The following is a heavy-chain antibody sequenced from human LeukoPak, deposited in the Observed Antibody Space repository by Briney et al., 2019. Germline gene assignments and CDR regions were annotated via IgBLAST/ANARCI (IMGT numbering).Heavy chain of an antibody. CDR3: ARGKLAAPGRTGYNWFDP. Sequence: VASVNVSCKASGYTFTGYYIHWVRQAPGQGLEWMGWTNPNSGGTNYAQKFQGRVTMPRDTPITSAYMELSGLRSDDTAIYYCARGKLAAPGRTGYNWFDPWGQGTLVTVSS. CDR2: TNPNSGGT. CDR1: GYTFTGYY. J-gene: IGHJ5*02. V-gene: IGHV1-2*02. D-gene: IGHD6-13*01.